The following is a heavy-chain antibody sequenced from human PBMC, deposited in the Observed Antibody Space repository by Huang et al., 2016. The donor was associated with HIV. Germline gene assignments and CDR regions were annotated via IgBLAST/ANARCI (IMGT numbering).Heavy chain of an antibody. Sequence: QITLKESGPMLVKPTQTLTLTCTFSGFSLSTSGVGVGWIRQPPGKALEWLALIYWDDDKFYSPALKSRLTITKDTSKNQVVLTMTNMDPVDTATYYCAHSPSGTWLLGRYFGYWGQGTLVTVSS. J-gene: IGHJ4*02. V-gene: IGHV2-5*02. CDR3: AHSPSGTWLLGRYFGY. D-gene: IGHD3-22*01. CDR2: IYWDDDK. CDR1: GFSLSTSGVG.